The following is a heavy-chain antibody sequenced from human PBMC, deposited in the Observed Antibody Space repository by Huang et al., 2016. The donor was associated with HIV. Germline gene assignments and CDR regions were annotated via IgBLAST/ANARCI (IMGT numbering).Heavy chain of an antibody. D-gene: IGHD6-19*01. CDR3: ARGGQWLVPWWYFDL. CDR1: GGSISSHY. V-gene: IGHV4-59*11. J-gene: IGHJ2*01. CDR2: IYYSAST. Sequence: QVQLQESGPGLVKPSETLSLTCTVSGGSISSHYWSWSRQPPGKGLEWIGSIYYSASTNYNPSLKGRVTISGDTSKNQFSLKLSSVTAADTAVYSCARGGQWLVPWWYFDLWGRGTLVTVSS.